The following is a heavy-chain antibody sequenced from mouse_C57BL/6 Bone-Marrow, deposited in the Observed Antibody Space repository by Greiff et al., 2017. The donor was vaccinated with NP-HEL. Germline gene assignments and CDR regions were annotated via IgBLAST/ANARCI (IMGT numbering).Heavy chain of an antibody. V-gene: IGHV7-3*01. D-gene: IGHD1-1*01. CDR3: ARYYYGSSYWYAMDY. Sequence: EVQVVESGGGLVQPGGSLSLSCAASGFTFTDYYMSWVRQPPGKALEWLGFIRNKANGYTTEYSASVKGRFTISRDNSQSILYLQMNALRAEDSATYYCARYYYGSSYWYAMDYWGQGTSVTVSS. CDR2: IRNKANGYTT. CDR1: GFTFTDYY. J-gene: IGHJ4*01.